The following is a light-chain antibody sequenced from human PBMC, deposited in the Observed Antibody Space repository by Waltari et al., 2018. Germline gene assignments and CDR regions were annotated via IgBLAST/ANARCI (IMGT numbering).Light chain of an antibody. Sequence: EVVLTQSPATLSLSPGERATLSCRASQSVGIYLAWYPQKPGQTPRLLMYDASTRATGTPARFSGSGSGTDFTLTISSLEPDDSAVYYCQQRTTWWTFGQGTKVEIK. V-gene: IGKV3-11*01. CDR3: QQRTTWWT. CDR1: QSVGIY. CDR2: DAS. J-gene: IGKJ1*01.